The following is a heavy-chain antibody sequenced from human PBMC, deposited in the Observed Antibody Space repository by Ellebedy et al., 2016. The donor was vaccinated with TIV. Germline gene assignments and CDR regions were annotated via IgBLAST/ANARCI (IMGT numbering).Heavy chain of an antibody. D-gene: IGHD3-10*01. V-gene: IGHV3-7*01. CDR1: GFSLSSYW. CDR3: GRAIGSGSCY. CDR2: IKQEGSEK. J-gene: IGHJ4*02. Sequence: GESLKIPCAASGFSLSSYWMHWVRQAPGKGPEWVANIKQEGSEKYYVDSVKGRFTISRDIAKNSLYLQMNSLRAEDTAVYFCGRAIGSGSCYWGQGTLVTVSS.